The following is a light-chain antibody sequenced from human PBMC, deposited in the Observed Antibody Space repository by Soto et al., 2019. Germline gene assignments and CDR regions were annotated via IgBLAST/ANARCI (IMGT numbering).Light chain of an antibody. Sequence: EIVLTPSPGTLSLSPVERATLSCRASQSVSNNYLAWYQQKPGQAPRLLIYGASNRATGIPARFSGSGSGTEFTLTISSLQSEDFAVYYCQQYNYWPKTFGQGTKVDIK. CDR1: QSVSNN. CDR2: GAS. V-gene: IGKV3D-15*01. J-gene: IGKJ1*01. CDR3: QQYNYWPKT.